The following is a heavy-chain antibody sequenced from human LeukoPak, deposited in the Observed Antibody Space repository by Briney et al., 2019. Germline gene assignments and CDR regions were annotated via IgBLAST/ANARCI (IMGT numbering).Heavy chain of an antibody. CDR3: ARELDYYDSSGYYYFDY. Sequence: GGSLRLSCAASGFTVSSNYMSWVRQAPGKGLEWVSVIYSGGSTYYADSVKGRFTISRDNSKNTLYHQMNSLRAEDTAVYYCARELDYYDSSGYYYFDYWGQGTLVTVSS. CDR2: IYSGGST. D-gene: IGHD3-22*01. V-gene: IGHV3-66*02. CDR1: GFTVSSNY. J-gene: IGHJ4*02.